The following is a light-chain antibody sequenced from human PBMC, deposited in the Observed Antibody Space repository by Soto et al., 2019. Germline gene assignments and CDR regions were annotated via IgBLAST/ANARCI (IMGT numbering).Light chain of an antibody. V-gene: IGLV2-14*01. Sequence: QSVLTQPASVSGSPGQSITISCTGTSSDVGGYKYVSWYQQYPGKAPKLMMYEVSNRPSGVSNRFSGSKSGNTASLTISGLQAEDEADYYCSSYTSSSPCVFGTGTKVTVL. CDR2: EVS. CDR3: SSYTSSSPCV. CDR1: SSDVGGYKY. J-gene: IGLJ1*01.